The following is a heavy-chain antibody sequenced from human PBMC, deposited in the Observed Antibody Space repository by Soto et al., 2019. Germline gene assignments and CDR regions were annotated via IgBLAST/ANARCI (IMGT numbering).Heavy chain of an antibody. J-gene: IGHJ5*01. V-gene: IGHV6-1*01. CDR1: GDSVSTNSAA. CDR2: TYYRSKWDY. CDR3: ARLIGNSWLDS. Sequence: SQTLSLTCAISGDSVSTNSAAWDWIRQSPSRGLEWLGRTYYRSKWDYDYAASVKGRININPDTSNNQVSLHLDSVTPDDTAVYYCARLIGNSWLDSWGQGTLVHRLL. D-gene: IGHD2-8*01.